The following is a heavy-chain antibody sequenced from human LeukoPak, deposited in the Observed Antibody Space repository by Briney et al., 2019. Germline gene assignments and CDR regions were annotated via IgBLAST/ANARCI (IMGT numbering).Heavy chain of an antibody. CDR3: AKSHFTMVRGVMLGY. D-gene: IGHD3-10*01. CDR1: GFTFSTYA. V-gene: IGHV3-23*01. J-gene: IGHJ4*02. CDR2: ISGSGAKT. Sequence: GGSLRLSCAASGFTFSTYAMNWVRQAPGKGLEWVSAISGSGAKTYYADSVKGRFTISRDNSKNTLYLQMNSLRAEDTAVYYCAKSHFTMVRGVMLGYWGQGTLVTVSS.